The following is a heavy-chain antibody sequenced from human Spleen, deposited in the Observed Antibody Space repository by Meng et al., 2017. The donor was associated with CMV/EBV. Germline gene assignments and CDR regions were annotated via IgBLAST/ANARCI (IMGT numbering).Heavy chain of an antibody. V-gene: IGHV3-23*01. D-gene: IGHD3-3*01. CDR3: RRFDFWSAFPTLSFAS. J-gene: IGHJ4*02. CDR2: ITGSGMGT. Sequence: SGFTFSSYSMSWVRPAPGKVPWSVSSITGSGMGTYFTDSLKGRFTISSDSSKNTLWLQMSSLNAEDTAVYYCRRFDFWSAFPTLSFASSGQGILVTVSS. CDR1: GFTFSSYS.